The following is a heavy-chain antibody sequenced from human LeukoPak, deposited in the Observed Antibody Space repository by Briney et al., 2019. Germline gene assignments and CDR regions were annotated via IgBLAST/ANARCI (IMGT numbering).Heavy chain of an antibody. CDR1: GYTFPSYF. D-gene: IGHD5-18*01. Sequence: ASVKVSCKASGYTFPSYFMHWVRQAPGQGLEWMGWISAYNGNTNYAQRLQGRVTMTTDTSTSTAYMELRSLRSDDTAVYYCARDPPRLYSYGPNFDYWGQGTLVTVSS. CDR2: ISAYNGNT. CDR3: ARDPPRLYSYGPNFDY. V-gene: IGHV1-18*04. J-gene: IGHJ4*02.